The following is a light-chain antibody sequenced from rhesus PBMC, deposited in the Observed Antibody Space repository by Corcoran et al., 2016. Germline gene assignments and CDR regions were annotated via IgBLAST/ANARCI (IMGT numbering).Light chain of an antibody. Sequence: DIEMTQSPSSLSASVGDTVTITCRASQAINNYLAWYQQKSGKAPRPLIYDASNLERGVPSRFSGSGSGTDFALTISSLQPEDFATYYCQQFNDYPYSFGQGTKVEIK. V-gene: IGKV1S14*01. J-gene: IGKJ2*01. CDR1: QAINNY. CDR2: DAS. CDR3: QQFNDYPYS.